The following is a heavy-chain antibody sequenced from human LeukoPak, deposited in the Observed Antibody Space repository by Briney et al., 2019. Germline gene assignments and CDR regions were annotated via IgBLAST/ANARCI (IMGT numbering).Heavy chain of an antibody. D-gene: IGHD2-2*01. V-gene: IGHV4-39*01. Sequence: SETLSLTCTVSGGPISNSDYFWGWIRQPPGKGLEWIGSIYFSVNTYYNPSLKSRVTISVDTSKNQFSLKLSSMTAADTAVYYCARGPVTCSSTSCANFDYWGQGTLVPVSS. CDR2: IYFSVNT. J-gene: IGHJ4*02. CDR1: GGPISNSDYF. CDR3: ARGPVTCSSTSCANFDY.